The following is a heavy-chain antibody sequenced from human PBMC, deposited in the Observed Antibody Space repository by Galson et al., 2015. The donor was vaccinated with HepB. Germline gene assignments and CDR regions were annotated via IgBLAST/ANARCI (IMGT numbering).Heavy chain of an antibody. J-gene: IGHJ2*01. CDR3: ARVRGGTQFWYFDL. CDR1: GFTFSSYD. Sequence: SLRLSCAASGFTFSSYDMHWVRQATGTGLEWVSAIGTAGDTYYPGSVKGRFTISRENAKNSLYLQMNSLRAGDAAVYYCARVRGGTQFWYFDLWGRGTLVTVSS. CDR2: IGTAGDT. V-gene: IGHV3-13*01. D-gene: IGHD1-1*01.